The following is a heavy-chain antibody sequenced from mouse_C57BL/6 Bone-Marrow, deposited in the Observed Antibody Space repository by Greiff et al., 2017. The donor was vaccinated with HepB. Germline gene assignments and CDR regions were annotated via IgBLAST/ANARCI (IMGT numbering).Heavy chain of an antibody. CDR1: GFNIKDYY. V-gene: IGHV14-1*01. CDR3: TKGLRYLDYFDY. CDR2: FDPEDGDT. J-gene: IGHJ2*01. Sequence: EVQLQQSGAELVRPGASVKLSCTASGFNIKDYYMHWVNQRPEQGLEWIGRFDPEDGDTEYAPKFQGKATMTADTSSNQAYLQLSSLTSEDTAVYYCTKGLRYLDYFDYWGQGTTLTVSS. D-gene: IGHD1-1*01.